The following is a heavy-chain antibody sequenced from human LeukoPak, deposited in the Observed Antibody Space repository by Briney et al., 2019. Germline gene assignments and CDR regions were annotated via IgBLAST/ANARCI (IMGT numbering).Heavy chain of an antibody. CDR3: TRLSGDLTFDY. CDR2: IRSKANGYAT. Sequence: GGSLRLSCAASGFTFSDSAMHWVRQASGKGLEWIGRIRSKANGYATAYAASVKDRFTISRDDSKNAAYLQMNSLKTEDTAVYYCTRLSGDLTFDYWGQGTLVTASS. J-gene: IGHJ4*02. CDR1: GFTFSDSA. V-gene: IGHV3-73*01. D-gene: IGHD6-25*01.